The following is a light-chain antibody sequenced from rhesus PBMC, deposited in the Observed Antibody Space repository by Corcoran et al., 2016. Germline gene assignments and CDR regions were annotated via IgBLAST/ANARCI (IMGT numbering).Light chain of an antibody. CDR1: QSVGSY. Sequence: EIVLTQSPATLALSPGERATLSCRASQSVGSYLAWYQQKPGQAPRLLIDGASSRAPGIPDRFSGSGYGIDFTLTISSMDPEDVGVYYCQQESNWKHSFGQGTKVEIK. V-gene: IGKV3-24*04. CDR2: GAS. J-gene: IGKJ2*01. CDR3: QQESNWKHS.